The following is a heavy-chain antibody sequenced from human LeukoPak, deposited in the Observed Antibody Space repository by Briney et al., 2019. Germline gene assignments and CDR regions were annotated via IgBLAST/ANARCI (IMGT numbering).Heavy chain of an antibody. Sequence: SETLSLTCTASGGSISSYYWSWIRQPAGKGLEWIGRIYTSGSTNYNPSLKSRVTISVDTSKNQFSLKLSSVTAADTAGYCCVRPLDPWGQGTPVTVPS. CDR1: GGSISSYY. V-gene: IGHV4-4*07. CDR3: VRPLDP. CDR2: IYTSGST. J-gene: IGHJ5*02.